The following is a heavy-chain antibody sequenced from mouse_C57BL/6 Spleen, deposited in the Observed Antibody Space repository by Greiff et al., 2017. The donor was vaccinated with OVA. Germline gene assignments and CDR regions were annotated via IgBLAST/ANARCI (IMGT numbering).Heavy chain of an antibody. CDR2: ISYDGSN. D-gene: IGHD2-2*01. V-gene: IGHV3-6*01. CDR1: GYSITSGYY. Sequence: EVQLLESGPGLVKPSQSLSLTCSVTGYSITSGYYWNWIRQFPGNKLEWMGYISYDGSNNYNPSLKNRISITRDTSKNQFFLKLNSVTTEDTATYYCARGWFYAMDYWGQGTSVTVSS. J-gene: IGHJ4*01. CDR3: ARGWFYAMDY.